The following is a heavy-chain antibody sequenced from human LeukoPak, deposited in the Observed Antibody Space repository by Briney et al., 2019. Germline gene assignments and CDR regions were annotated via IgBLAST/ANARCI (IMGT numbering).Heavy chain of an antibody. D-gene: IGHD2-15*01. CDR1: GYTFTSYG. J-gene: IGHJ1*01. V-gene: IGHV1-18*01. CDR3: ARGPPAYCSGGSCYRTEYFQH. CDR2: ISAYNANT. Sequence: ASVKVSCKASGYTFTSYGISWVRQAPAQGLEWMGWISAYNANTNSAQKLQGRVTMTTDTSTSTAYMELRSLRSDDTAVYYCARGPPAYCSGGSCYRTEYFQHWGQGTLVTVSS.